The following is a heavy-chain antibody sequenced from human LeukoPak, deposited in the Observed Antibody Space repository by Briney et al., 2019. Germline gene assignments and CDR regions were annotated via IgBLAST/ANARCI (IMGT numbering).Heavy chain of an antibody. D-gene: IGHD2-2*01. J-gene: IGHJ4*02. CDR3: VRGPYALF. CDR2: IKQDGTEK. V-gene: IGHV3-7*01. Sequence: GGSLRLSCAASGFTFSDYWLSWVRQAPGKGLEWVANIKQDGTEKNYVDSAKGRFTISRDNARNSLYLQMNSLRAEDTAVYYCVRGPYALFWGQGTLVSVSS. CDR1: GFTFSDYW.